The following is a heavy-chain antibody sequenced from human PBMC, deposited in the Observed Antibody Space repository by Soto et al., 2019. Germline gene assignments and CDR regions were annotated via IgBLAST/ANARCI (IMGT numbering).Heavy chain of an antibody. D-gene: IGHD6-19*01. Sequence: SETLSLTCTVSGGSISSSSYYWGWIRQPPGKGLEWIGSIYYSGSTYYNPSLKSRVTISVATSKNQFSLKLSSVTAADTAVYYCARHSWVAVAGKGVFDYWGQGTLVTVSS. V-gene: IGHV4-39*01. J-gene: IGHJ4*02. CDR2: IYYSGST. CDR3: ARHSWVAVAGKGVFDY. CDR1: GGSISSSSYY.